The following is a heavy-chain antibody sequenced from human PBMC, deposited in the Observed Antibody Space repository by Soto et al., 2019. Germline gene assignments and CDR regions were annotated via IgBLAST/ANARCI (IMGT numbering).Heavy chain of an antibody. J-gene: IGHJ6*02. CDR2: INPSGGST. CDR1: GYTFTSYY. D-gene: IGHD3-3*01. Sequence: PGASVKVSCKASGYTFTSYYMHWVRQAPGQGLEWMGIINPSGGSTSYAQKFQGRVTMIRDTSTSTVYMELSSLRSEDTAVYYCARTFVNWGDYDFWSGYYTGIPIYYYYGMDVWGQGTTVTVSS. CDR3: ARTFVNWGDYDFWSGYYTGIPIYYYYGMDV. V-gene: IGHV1-46*01.